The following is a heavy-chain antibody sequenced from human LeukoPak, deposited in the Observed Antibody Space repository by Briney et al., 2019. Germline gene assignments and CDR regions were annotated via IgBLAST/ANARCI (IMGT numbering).Heavy chain of an antibody. CDR1: GFTFSKAW. D-gene: IGHD3/OR15-3a*01. CDR2: IKSETDGGTT. Sequence: GGSLRLSCAASGFTFSKAWMNWVRQPPGKGLEWVGRIKSETDGGTTDYAAPVRGRLTISRDDSESTLYLQMNSLKAEDTAVYYCMTGTDTDYYNGMDAWGQGTSVIVSS. CDR3: MTGTDTDYYNGMDA. V-gene: IGHV3-15*01. J-gene: IGHJ6*02.